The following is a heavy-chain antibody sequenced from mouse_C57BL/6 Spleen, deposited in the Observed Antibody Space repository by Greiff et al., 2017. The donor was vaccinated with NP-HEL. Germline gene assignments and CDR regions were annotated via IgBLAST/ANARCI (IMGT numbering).Heavy chain of an antibody. CDR2: IHPSDSDT. CDR3: AIRYGSSGGYFDV. J-gene: IGHJ1*03. D-gene: IGHD1-1*01. V-gene: IGHV1-74*01. CDR1: GYTFTSYW. Sequence: QVQLQQPGAELVKPGASVKVSCKASGYTFTSYWMHWVKQRPGQGLEWIGRIHPSDSDTNSNQKFKGKATLTVDKSSSTAYMQLSSLTAEDPAVYYCAIRYGSSGGYFDVWGTGTTVTVSS.